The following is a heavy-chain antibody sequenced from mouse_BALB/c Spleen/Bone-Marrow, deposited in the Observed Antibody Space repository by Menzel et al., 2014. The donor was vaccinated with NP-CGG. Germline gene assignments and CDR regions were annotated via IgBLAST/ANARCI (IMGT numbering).Heavy chain of an antibody. CDR1: GFTFNSFA. V-gene: IGHV10-1*02. J-gene: IGHJ3*01. CDR3: VIYDGYYWFPY. Sequence: EVQVVESGGGLVQPKGSLKLSCAASGFTFNSFAMNWVRQAPGKGLEWVARIRSKSNDYATYYADSVKDRFTISKDDSQSMLYLQMNNLKNEDTAMYYGVIYDGYYWFPYWGQGTLVTVSA. CDR2: IRSKSNDYAT. D-gene: IGHD2-3*01.